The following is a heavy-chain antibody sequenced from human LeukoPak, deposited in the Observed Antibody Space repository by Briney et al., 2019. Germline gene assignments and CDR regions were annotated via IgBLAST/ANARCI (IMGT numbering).Heavy chain of an antibody. CDR1: GFTFSSYW. CDR2: IKEDGSEK. V-gene: IGHV3-7*01. Sequence: GGSLRLSCVASGFTFSSYWMSWVRQAPGKGLEWVANIKEDGSEKNYVDSAKGRFTISRDNAKNSLFLQMNSLRAEDTAVYYCARDGVVVVAATYDGLDVWGQGTTVTVSS. J-gene: IGHJ6*02. CDR3: ARDGVVVVAATYDGLDV. D-gene: IGHD2-15*01.